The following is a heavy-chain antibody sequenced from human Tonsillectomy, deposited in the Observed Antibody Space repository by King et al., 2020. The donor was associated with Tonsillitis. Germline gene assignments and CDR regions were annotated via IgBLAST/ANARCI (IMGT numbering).Heavy chain of an antibody. D-gene: IGHD3-22*01. CDR3: ASLPYYYDSSDYHDAVDI. CDR2: INPTGGST. CDR1: GCTFTSYY. J-gene: IGHJ3*02. Sequence: VQLVESGAEVKKPGASVKVSCKASGCTFTSYYMHWVRQAPGQGLEWMGIINPTGGSTSYAQKFQGRVTMTRDTSTSTVYMELSSLRSEDTAVYYCASLPYYYDSSDYHDAVDIWGQGTMVTVSS. V-gene: IGHV1-46*01.